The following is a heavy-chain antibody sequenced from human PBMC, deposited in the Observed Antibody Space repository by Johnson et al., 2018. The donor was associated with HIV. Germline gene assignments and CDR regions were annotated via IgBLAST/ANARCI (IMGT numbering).Heavy chain of an antibody. J-gene: IGHJ3*02. Sequence: QVQLVESGGGVVQPGGSLRLSCAASGFTFSSYGMHWVRQAPATGLEWVAFIRYDGSNKYYAASVKGRFTISRDNSKNTLYLQMNSLRAEDTAVYYCAKTAAADAFDIWGQGTMVTVSS. V-gene: IGHV3-30*02. D-gene: IGHD2-2*01. CDR2: IRYDGSNK. CDR3: AKTAAADAFDI. CDR1: GFTFSSYG.